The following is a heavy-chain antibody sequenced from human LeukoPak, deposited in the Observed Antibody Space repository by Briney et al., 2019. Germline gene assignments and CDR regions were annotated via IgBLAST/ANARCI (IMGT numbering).Heavy chain of an antibody. D-gene: IGHD3-9*01. Sequence: GASLRLSCAASGFTFRSYWMSWVRQPPGQGLEWVANIKQDGSEKYYVDSVRGRFTISRDKTKNSVYLQMSILRAEDTAVYYCARDGTPFEPWGQGTLVSVSS. CDR1: GFTFRSYW. CDR2: IKQDGSEK. V-gene: IGHV3-7*01. CDR3: ARDGTPFEP. J-gene: IGHJ5*02.